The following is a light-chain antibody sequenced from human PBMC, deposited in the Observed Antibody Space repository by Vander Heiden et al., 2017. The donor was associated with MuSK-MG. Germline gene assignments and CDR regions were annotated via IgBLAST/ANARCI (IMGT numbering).Light chain of an antibody. CDR1: NLGDKY. J-gene: IGLJ3*02. CDR3: QAWDSSDWV. V-gene: IGLV3-1*01. CDR2: QDT. Sequence: SYELTQPPSVSVSPGQTANITCSGDNLGDKYVCWYQQKAGQSPVLVIHQDTKRPSGIPERFSGSNSGNTATLTISGTQAMDEADYYCQAWDSSDWVFGGGTKLSVL.